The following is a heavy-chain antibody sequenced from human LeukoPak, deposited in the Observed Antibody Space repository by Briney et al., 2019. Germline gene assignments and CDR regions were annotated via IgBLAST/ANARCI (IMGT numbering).Heavy chain of an antibody. D-gene: IGHD3-3*01. J-gene: IGHJ6*03. V-gene: IGHV3-15*01. CDR2: TKSKTDGGTT. CDR1: GFTFSNAW. Sequence: GGSLRLSCAASGFTFSNAWMSWVRQAPGKGLEWVGRTKSKTDGGTTDYAAPVKGRFTISRDDSKNTLYLQMNSLKTEGTAVYYCTTTPTTRTYYDFWSGYYYYMDVWGKGTTVTVSS. CDR3: TTTPTTRTYYDFWSGYYYYMDV.